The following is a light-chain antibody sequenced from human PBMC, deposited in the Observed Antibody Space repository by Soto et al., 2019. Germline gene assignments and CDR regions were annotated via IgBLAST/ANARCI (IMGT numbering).Light chain of an antibody. CDR1: QSINSE. J-gene: IGKJ2*01. Sequence: EIVMTQSPATLSLSPGERAALSCRASQSINSELAWYQQKPGQPPRLLIYGASTRATGVPARFTGSESGSEFTLTISGLQSEDFAVYYCQQSHSCPLTFGQGTRLEIK. CDR3: QQSHSCPLT. V-gene: IGKV3-15*01. CDR2: GAS.